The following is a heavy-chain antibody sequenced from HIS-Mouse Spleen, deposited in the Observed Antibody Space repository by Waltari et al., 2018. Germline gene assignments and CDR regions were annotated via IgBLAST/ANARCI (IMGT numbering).Heavy chain of an antibody. CDR3: AREIPYSSSWYDWYFDL. CDR1: GGSISSRSYY. D-gene: IGHD6-13*01. CDR2: IYYSGRT. V-gene: IGHV4-39*07. J-gene: IGHJ2*01. Sequence: QLQLQESGPGLVKPSETLSLTCTVSGGSISSRSYYWGWIRQPPGKGLEWIGSIYYSGRTYYNPPLKSRVTISVDTSKNQFALKLSSVTAADTAVYYCAREIPYSSSWYDWYFDLWGRGTLVTVSS.